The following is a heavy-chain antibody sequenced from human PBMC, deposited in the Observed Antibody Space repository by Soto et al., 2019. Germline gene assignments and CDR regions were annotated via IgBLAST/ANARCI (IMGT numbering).Heavy chain of an antibody. CDR2: ILYSGST. V-gene: IGHV4-61*01. Sequence: SETLSLTCNVSGASVSSGTYYWSWIRQPPGKGLEWLGYILYSGSTNYNPSLKSRVTMSVDTSKNQFSLKLSSVTAADPAVYYCARDRKESYDYNDCHCGMDVFGQGTTVTVSS. CDR3: ARDRKESYDYNDCHCGMDV. CDR1: GASVSSGTYY. J-gene: IGHJ6*02. D-gene: IGHD5-12*01.